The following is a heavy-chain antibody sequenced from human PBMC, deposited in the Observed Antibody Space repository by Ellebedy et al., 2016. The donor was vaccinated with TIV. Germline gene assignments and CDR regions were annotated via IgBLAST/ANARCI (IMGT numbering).Heavy chain of an antibody. Sequence: ASVKVSCKASAYTFTGYYMHWVRQAPGQGLEWMGWNNANSGGTNYVQKFQGWVTMTRDTSISTAYMELSRLRSDDTAVYYCARAGHSAGIAVAGKFGYWGQGTLVTVSS. CDR2: NNANSGGT. CDR3: ARAGHSAGIAVAGKFGY. V-gene: IGHV1-2*04. D-gene: IGHD6-19*01. CDR1: AYTFTGYY. J-gene: IGHJ4*02.